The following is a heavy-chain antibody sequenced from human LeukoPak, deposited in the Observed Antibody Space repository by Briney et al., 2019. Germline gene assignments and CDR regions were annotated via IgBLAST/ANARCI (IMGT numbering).Heavy chain of an antibody. J-gene: IGHJ4*02. Sequence: SEALSLTCTVSGDSTSSDRYYGGWVRQPPGKGLEWIGDIYYSGDTNYNPSLKSRVTISVDTSKNQFSLKLSSVTAPDTAVYYCARSGAVTHNVFDNWGQGTLVTVSS. CDR2: IYYSGDT. CDR1: GDSTSSDRYY. D-gene: IGHD4-17*01. CDR3: ARSGAVTHNVFDN. V-gene: IGHV4-61*01.